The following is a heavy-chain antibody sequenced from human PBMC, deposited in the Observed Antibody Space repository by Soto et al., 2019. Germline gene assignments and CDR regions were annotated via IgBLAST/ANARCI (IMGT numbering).Heavy chain of an antibody. J-gene: IGHJ1*01. CDR1: GFTFSSFSGYW. CDR3: SVDTHYGGYSVY. V-gene: IGHV3-7*03. Sequence: GGSLRLSCVDSGFTFSSFSGYWMSWVRQAPGKGLEWVANIKQDGSEMYYVDSVKGRFTISRDNTRNSLYLQMTSLRAEDTAEYYCSVDTHYGGYSVYWGPGTLVSVSS. D-gene: IGHD2-21*01. CDR2: IKQDGSEM.